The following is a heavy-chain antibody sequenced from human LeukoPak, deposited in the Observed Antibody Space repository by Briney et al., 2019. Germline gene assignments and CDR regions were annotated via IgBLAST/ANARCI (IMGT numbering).Heavy chain of an antibody. Sequence: SVKVSCKASGGTFSSYAISWVRQAPGQGLEWMGGIIPIFGTANYAQKFQGRVTITADESTSTAYMELSSLRSEDTAVYYCARVGGGDYYDSSGYLSYWGQGTLVTVSS. CDR3: ARVGGGDYYDSSGYLSY. D-gene: IGHD3-22*01. CDR1: GGTFSSYA. CDR2: IIPIFGTA. J-gene: IGHJ4*02. V-gene: IGHV1-69*13.